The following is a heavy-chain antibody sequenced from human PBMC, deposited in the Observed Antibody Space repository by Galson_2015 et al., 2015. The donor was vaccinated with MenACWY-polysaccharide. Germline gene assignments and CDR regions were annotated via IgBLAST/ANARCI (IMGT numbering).Heavy chain of an antibody. J-gene: IGHJ6*02. CDR1: GFSLGGWY. V-gene: IGHV3-11*01. CDR3: ARGHYGLDV. Sequence: SLRLSCAASGFSLGGWYMSWIRQAPGTGLEWLSYISKSGDSIYYADSVKGRFAISRDNTKNSLYLQLNSLEVEDTAIYYCARGHYGLDVWGQGTTVTVSS. CDR2: ISKSGDSI.